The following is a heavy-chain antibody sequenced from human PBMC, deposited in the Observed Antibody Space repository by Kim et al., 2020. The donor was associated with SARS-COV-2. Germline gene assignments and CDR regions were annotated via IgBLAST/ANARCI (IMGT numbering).Heavy chain of an antibody. CDR3: ARGGSGWPQGYFDL. V-gene: IGHV3-21*01. D-gene: IGHD6-19*01. Sequence: AASVNGRFTISRDNAKNSLYLQMNSLRAEGTALYYCARGGSGWPQGYFDLWGRGTLVTVSS. J-gene: IGHJ2*01.